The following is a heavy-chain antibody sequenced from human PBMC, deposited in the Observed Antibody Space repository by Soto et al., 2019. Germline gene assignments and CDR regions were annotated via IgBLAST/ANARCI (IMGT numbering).Heavy chain of an antibody. CDR1: GFTFSSNG. D-gene: IGHD6-13*01. Sequence: GGSLRLSCAASGFTFSSNGMHWVRQAPGKGLEWVAVISHDGSDKHYADSVKGRFTISRDNSKNTLYLQMNSLRAEDTAVYYCAKDKSSSWSFDYWGQGTLVTVSS. V-gene: IGHV3-30*18. CDR3: AKDKSSSWSFDY. J-gene: IGHJ4*02. CDR2: ISHDGSDK.